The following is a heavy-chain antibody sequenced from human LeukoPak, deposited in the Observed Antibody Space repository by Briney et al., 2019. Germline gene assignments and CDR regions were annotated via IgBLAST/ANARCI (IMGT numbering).Heavy chain of an antibody. CDR2: IYHSGST. J-gene: IGHJ4*02. Sequence: SETLSLTCAVSGGSISSGGYSWSWIRQPPGKGLEWIGYIYHSGSTYYNPSLKSRVTISVDTSKNQFSLKLSSVTAADTAVYYCARLFKAAADTYFDYWGQGTLVTVSS. D-gene: IGHD6-13*01. CDR1: GGSISSGGYS. V-gene: IGHV4-30-2*01. CDR3: ARLFKAAADTYFDY.